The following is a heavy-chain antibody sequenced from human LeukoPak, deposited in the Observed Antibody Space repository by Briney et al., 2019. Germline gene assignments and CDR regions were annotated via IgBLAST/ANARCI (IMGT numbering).Heavy chain of an antibody. D-gene: IGHD3-10*01. CDR2: IWYDGSNK. Sequence: PGRSLRLSCAASGFTFSSYGMHWDRQAPGKGLEWVAVIWYDGSNKYYADSVKGRFTISRDNSKNTLYLQMNSLRAEDTAVYYCARAGHYYGSGSYYSNFDYWGQGTLVTVSS. V-gene: IGHV3-33*01. J-gene: IGHJ4*02. CDR3: ARAGHYYGSGSYYSNFDY. CDR1: GFTFSSYG.